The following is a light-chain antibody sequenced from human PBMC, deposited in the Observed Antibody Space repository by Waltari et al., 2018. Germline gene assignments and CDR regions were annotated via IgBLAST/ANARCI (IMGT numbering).Light chain of an antibody. CDR1: VLPTQF. V-gene: IGLV3-25*03. J-gene: IGLJ2*01. CDR3: QSTDFSGTQLV. Sequence: YELTQAPSLPVSPGQAARITCSGAVLPTQFAPWYQQKPGQAPLLVIYKDSERPSGVPERFSGSSSGTTVTLTINGARPEDEADYFCQSTDFSGTQLVFGGGTKLTVL. CDR2: KDS.